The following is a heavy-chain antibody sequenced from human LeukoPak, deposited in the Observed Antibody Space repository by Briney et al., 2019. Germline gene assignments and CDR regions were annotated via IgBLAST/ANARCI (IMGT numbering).Heavy chain of an antibody. CDR2: IYPGDSDT. J-gene: IGHJ3*02. CDR3: ARTYRGGGYDAFDI. Sequence: GGSLRLSCAASGFTFSSYWIGWVRQMPGKGLEWMGIIYPGDSDTRYSPSFQGQVTISADKSISTAYLQWSSLKASDTAMYYCARTYRGGGYDAFDIWGQGTMVTVSS. V-gene: IGHV5-51*01. CDR1: GFTFSSYW. D-gene: IGHD1-26*01.